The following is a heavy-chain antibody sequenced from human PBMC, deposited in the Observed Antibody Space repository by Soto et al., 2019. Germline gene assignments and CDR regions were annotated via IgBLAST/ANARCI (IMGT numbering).Heavy chain of an antibody. Sequence: QVQLQQWGAGLLKPSETLSLTCAVYGGSVSGYYWNWVRQPPGQGLEWIAEINHDGIINYNPSLMSRVTMSVDRSKNQFSLNLSSMTAADTAVYYCARYYDFRSAFYGMDVWGQGTTVTVSS. D-gene: IGHD3-3*01. V-gene: IGHV4-34*01. J-gene: IGHJ6*02. CDR1: GGSVSGYY. CDR3: ARYYDFRSAFYGMDV. CDR2: INHDGII.